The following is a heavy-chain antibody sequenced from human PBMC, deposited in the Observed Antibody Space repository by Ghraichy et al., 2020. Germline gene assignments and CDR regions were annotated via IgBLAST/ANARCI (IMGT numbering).Heavy chain of an antibody. Sequence: GGSLRLSCAASGFTFGSNAMNWVRQAPGKGLEWVSTISGSGGNRHYADSMKGRFTISRDNSKNTVDLHMSSLRADDTAVYYCTRDPGYCSTSTCYAEGGWFDPWGQGALVTVSS. V-gene: IGHV3-23*01. D-gene: IGHD2-2*01. CDR1: GFTFGSNA. CDR2: ISGSGGNR. J-gene: IGHJ5*02. CDR3: TRDPGYCSTSTCYAEGGWFDP.